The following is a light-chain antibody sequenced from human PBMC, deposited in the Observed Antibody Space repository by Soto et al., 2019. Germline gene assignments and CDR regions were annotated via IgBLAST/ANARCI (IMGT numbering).Light chain of an antibody. V-gene: IGKV3-11*01. CDR2: HTA. Sequence: VTESRATLSLSPGERAPLSSRASQTVNSRLAWYQHKPGQAPRLLIYHTANRATGIPARFSGSGSGTDFTLTISSLQSEDFAVYYCQQYSKWPITFAQGTRLEI. CDR1: QTVNSR. J-gene: IGKJ5*01. CDR3: QQYSKWPIT.